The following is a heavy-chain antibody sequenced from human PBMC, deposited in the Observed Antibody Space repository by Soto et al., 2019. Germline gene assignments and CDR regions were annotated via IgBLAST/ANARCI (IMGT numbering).Heavy chain of an antibody. Sequence: ASVKVSCKASGYTFTSYGISWVRQAPGQGLEWMGWISAYNGNTNYAQKLQGRVTMTTDTSTSTAYMELRSLRSDDTAVYYCARDVAWFGELFLPTTHLYYYYGMDVWGQGTTVTVSS. CDR1: GYTFTSYG. CDR3: ARDVAWFGELFLPTTHLYYYYGMDV. CDR2: ISAYNGNT. J-gene: IGHJ6*02. D-gene: IGHD3-10*01. V-gene: IGHV1-18*04.